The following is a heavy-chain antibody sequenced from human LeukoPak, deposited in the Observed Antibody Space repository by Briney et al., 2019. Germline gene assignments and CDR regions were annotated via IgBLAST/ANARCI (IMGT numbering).Heavy chain of an antibody. J-gene: IGHJ4*02. D-gene: IGHD1-26*01. V-gene: IGHV4-39*01. CDR2: IYYST. CDR1: GGSISSSTYY. Sequence: SETLSLTCTVSGGSISSSTYYWGWIRQPPGKGLEWIGHIYYSTYYNPSLKIRVTISVHTSKNQFSLRLSSVTAADTAVYYCASITKWGQTVPFDYWGQGPLGTVSS. CDR3: ASITKWGQTVPFDY.